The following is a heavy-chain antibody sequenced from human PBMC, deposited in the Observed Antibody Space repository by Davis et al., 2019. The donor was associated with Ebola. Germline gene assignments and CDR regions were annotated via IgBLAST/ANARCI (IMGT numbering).Heavy chain of an antibody. J-gene: IGHJ4*02. V-gene: IGHV3-48*03. CDR1: GFTFSSYE. D-gene: IGHD3-9*01. CDR3: ARDLYDILTGYHPGGY. CDR2: ISSSGSTI. Sequence: GESLKISCAASGFTFSSYEMNWVRQAPGKGLEWVSYISSSGSTIYYADSVKGRFTISRDNAKNSLYLQMNSLRAEDTAVYYCARDLYDILTGYHPGGYWGQGTLVTVSS.